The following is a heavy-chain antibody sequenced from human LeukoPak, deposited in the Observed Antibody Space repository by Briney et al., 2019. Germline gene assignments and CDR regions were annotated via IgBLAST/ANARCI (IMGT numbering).Heavy chain of an antibody. CDR2: ISWNSGSI. CDR3: ARDRGRNSFDY. D-gene: IGHD1-14*01. V-gene: IGHV3-9*01. J-gene: IGHJ4*02. CDR1: GFTFDDFP. Sequence: GGSLRLSCAASGFTFDDFPMHWVRQPPGKGLEWVSGISWNSGSIGYADSVKGRFTISRDNSKNSLYLQLTSLRAEDTALYYCARDRGRNSFDYWGQGTLVSVSS.